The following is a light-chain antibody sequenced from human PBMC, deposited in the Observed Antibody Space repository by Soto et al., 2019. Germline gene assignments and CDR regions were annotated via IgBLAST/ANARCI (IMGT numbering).Light chain of an antibody. CDR1: SSDVGGYYY. CDR2: EVS. V-gene: IGLV2-8*01. J-gene: IGLJ1*01. Sequence: QSALTQPPSASGSPGQSVTISCTGTSSDVGGYYYVSWYQQHPGKAPKLMIYEVSKRPSGVPDRFSGSKSGNTASLTVSGLQAEDEADYYCSSYAGTNTPYVFGTGTKLNVL. CDR3: SSYAGTNTPYV.